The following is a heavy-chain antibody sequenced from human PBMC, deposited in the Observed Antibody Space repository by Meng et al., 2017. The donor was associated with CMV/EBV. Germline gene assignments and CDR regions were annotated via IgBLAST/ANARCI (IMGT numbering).Heavy chain of an antibody. CDR3: ARGLREFYYYYGMDV. V-gene: IGHV3-48*04. CDR1: GFTFSSYS. CDR2: ISSSSSTI. J-gene: IGHJ6*02. D-gene: IGHD3-10*01. Sequence: GGSLRLSCAASGFTFSSYSMNWVRQAPGKGLEWVSYISSSSSTIYYADSVKGRFTISRDNAKNSLYLQMNSLRAEDTAVYYCARGLREFYYYYGMDVWGQGTTVTVSS.